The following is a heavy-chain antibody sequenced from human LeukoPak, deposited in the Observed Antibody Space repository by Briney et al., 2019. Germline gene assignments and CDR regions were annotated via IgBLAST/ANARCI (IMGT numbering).Heavy chain of an antibody. CDR1: GYTFTGYY. D-gene: IGHD1-26*01. V-gene: IGHV1-2*02. CDR3: ARGRGIVGAIRNHNWFDP. Sequence: ASVKVSCKASGYTFTGYYMHWVRQAPGQGLEWMGWINPNSGGTNYAQKFQGRVTMTRDTSISTAYMELSRLRSDDTAVYYCARGRGIVGAIRNHNWFDPWGQGTLVTVSS. CDR2: INPNSGGT. J-gene: IGHJ5*02.